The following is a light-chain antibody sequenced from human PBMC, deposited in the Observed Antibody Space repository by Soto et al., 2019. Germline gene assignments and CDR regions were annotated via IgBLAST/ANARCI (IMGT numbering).Light chain of an antibody. CDR1: QSVSSSY. V-gene: IGKV3-20*01. Sequence: EIVLTQSPGILSLSPGERATLSCRASQSVSSSYLAWYQQKPGQAPRLLIYGASSRATGIPDRFSGTGSGTDFTLTISRLEPEDFAVYYCQQYARSPLTFGGGTKVEIK. J-gene: IGKJ4*01. CDR2: GAS. CDR3: QQYARSPLT.